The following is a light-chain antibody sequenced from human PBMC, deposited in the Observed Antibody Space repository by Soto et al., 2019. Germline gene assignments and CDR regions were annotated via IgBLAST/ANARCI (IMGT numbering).Light chain of an antibody. CDR2: AAS. CDR3: LQSYSTL. V-gene: IGKV1-39*01. Sequence: DIQMTQSPSSLSASVGDRVTITCRASQSISSYLNWYQQKPGKAPKLLIYAASSLQSGVPSRFSGSGSGTDFTLTISSLQPEDFATYYCLQSYSTLFGGGTKVEIK. CDR1: QSISSY. J-gene: IGKJ4*01.